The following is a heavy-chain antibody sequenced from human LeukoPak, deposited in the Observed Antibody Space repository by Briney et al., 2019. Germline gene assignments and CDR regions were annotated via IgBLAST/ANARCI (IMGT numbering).Heavy chain of an antibody. CDR2: IIPIFGTA. CDR3: ARGQGVVEA. Sequence: ASVKVSCKASGGTFSSYAISWVRQAPGQGLEWMGGIIPIFGTANYAQKFQGRVTMTTDTSTSTAYMELRSLRSDDTAVYYCARGQGVVEAWGQGTLVTVSS. CDR1: GGTFSSYA. J-gene: IGHJ4*02. V-gene: IGHV1-69*05. D-gene: IGHD2-2*01.